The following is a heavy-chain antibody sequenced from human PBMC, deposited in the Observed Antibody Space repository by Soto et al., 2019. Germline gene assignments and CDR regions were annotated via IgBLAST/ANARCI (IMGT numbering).Heavy chain of an antibody. CDR2: IYWDEDK. CDR1: GFSLSTHTVG. V-gene: IGHV2-5*02. Sequence: QITLKESGPTLVKPTQTLTLTCTFSGFSLSTHTVGVAWIRQPPGKALEWLALIYWDEDKRYSPSLKSRLTITQDTSKNQVVLTMTNMDPVDTATYSCAHIVLFDYRGYNFEFWGQGILVTVSS. J-gene: IGHJ4*02. D-gene: IGHD2-21*01. CDR3: AHIVLFDYRGYNFEF.